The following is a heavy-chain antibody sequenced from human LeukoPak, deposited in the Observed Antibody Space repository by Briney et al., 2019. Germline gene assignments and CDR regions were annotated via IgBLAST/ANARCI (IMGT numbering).Heavy chain of an antibody. CDR3: ARGLDSSRPEGYFDL. D-gene: IGHD6-13*01. CDR1: GFTFSNYW. V-gene: IGHV3-74*01. CDR2: INTDGSGT. J-gene: IGHJ2*01. Sequence: PGGSLRLSCAASGFTFSNYWMHWVRQVPGKGLVWVSRINTDGSGTTYADSVKGRFTISRDNAKNTLFMQMNSLRAGDTAVYYCARGLDSSRPEGYFDLWGRGTMVTVSS.